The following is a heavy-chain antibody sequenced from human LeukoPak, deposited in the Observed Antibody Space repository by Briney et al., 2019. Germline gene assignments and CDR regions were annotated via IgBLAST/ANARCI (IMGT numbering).Heavy chain of an antibody. CDR2: MNPNSGNT. Sequence: GASVKVSCKASGYTFTSYDINWVRQATGQGLEWMGWMNPNSGNTGYAQKFQGRVTITRNTSISTAYMELSSLRSEDTAVYYCARRVYYGSGSYYEAYTFDIWGQGTMVTVSS. J-gene: IGHJ3*02. D-gene: IGHD3-10*01. CDR1: GYTFTSYD. V-gene: IGHV1-8*03. CDR3: ARRVYYGSGSYYEAYTFDI.